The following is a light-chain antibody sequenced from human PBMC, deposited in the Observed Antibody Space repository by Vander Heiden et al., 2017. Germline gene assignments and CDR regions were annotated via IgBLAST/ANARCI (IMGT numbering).Light chain of an antibody. Sequence: DIQMTQSPSSLSASVGDRVTIPCRASQSISSYLNWYQQKPGKAPKLLIYAASSLQSGVPSRFSGSGSGTDFTLTISSLQPEDFATYYCKQSYSTPPTFGQGTKVEIK. CDR1: QSISSY. V-gene: IGKV1-39*01. CDR2: AAS. J-gene: IGKJ1*01. CDR3: KQSYSTPPT.